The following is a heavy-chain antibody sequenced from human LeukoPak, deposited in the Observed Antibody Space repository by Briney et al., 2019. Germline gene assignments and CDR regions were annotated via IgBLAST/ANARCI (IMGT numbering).Heavy chain of an antibody. Sequence: GASVRVSCKASGGTFSSYAISWVRQAPGQGLEWMGGIIPIFGTANYAQKFQGRVTITADESTSTAYMELSSLRSEDTAVYYCARSKRYYDFWSGYYTGGPWWFDPWGQGTLVTVSS. CDR1: GGTFSSYA. V-gene: IGHV1-69*13. J-gene: IGHJ5*02. D-gene: IGHD3-3*01. CDR3: ARSKRYYDFWSGYYTGGPWWFDP. CDR2: IIPIFGTA.